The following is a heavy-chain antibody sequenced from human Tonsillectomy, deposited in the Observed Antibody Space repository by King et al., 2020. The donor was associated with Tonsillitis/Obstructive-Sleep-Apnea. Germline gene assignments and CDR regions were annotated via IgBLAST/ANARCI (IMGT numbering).Heavy chain of an antibody. J-gene: IGHJ6*03. CDR1: GFTFSSYW. Sequence: VQLVQSGGGLVQPGGSLRLSCAASGFTFSSYWMHWVRQAPGKGLVWVSRINSDGSSTSYADSVKGRFTISRDNAKNTLYLQMNSLRAEDTAVYYCARGHSLGQWLISYYYYYMDVWGKGTTVTVSS. D-gene: IGHD6-19*01. CDR2: INSDGSST. CDR3: ARGHSLGQWLISYYYYYMDV. V-gene: IGHV3-74*01.